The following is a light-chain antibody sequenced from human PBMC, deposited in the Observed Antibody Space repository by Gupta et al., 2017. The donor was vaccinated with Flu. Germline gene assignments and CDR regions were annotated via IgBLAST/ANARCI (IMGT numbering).Light chain of an antibody. CDR3: CSYAGGSWV. CDR1: SSDVGNYNL. V-gene: IGLV2-23*01. Sequence: QSALTQPASVSGSPGQSITISCTGTSSDVGNYNLVSWFQQQSGTAPRLMIYEGSVRPSGISDRFSGSKSGNTASRTISGLQVDDEADYYCCSYAGGSWVFGGGTKLTVL. J-gene: IGLJ3*02. CDR2: EGS.